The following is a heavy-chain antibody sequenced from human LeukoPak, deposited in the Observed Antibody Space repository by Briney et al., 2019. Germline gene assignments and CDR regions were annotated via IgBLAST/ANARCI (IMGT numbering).Heavy chain of an antibody. Sequence: GGSLRLSCAASGFTFSSYSMNWVRQAPGKGLEWVAFIRYDGSNKYYADSVKGRFTISRDNSKNTLYLQMNSLRAEDTAVYYCAKADIDIAGYWGQGTLVTVSS. CDR3: AKADIDIAGY. J-gene: IGHJ4*02. V-gene: IGHV3-30*02. CDR2: IRYDGSNK. CDR1: GFTFSSYS. D-gene: IGHD2-15*01.